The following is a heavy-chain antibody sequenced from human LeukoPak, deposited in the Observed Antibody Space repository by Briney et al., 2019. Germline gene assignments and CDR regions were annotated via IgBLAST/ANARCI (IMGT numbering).Heavy chain of an antibody. Sequence: ASVKVSCKASGGTFSSYAISWVRQAPVQGLEWMGGIIPIFGTTNYAQKFQDRVTITADKSTSTAYMELSSLRSEDTAVYYCARGTHIVVVTSHFDYWGQGTLVTVSS. D-gene: IGHD2-21*02. CDR2: IIPIFGTT. CDR3: ARGTHIVVVTSHFDY. V-gene: IGHV1-69*06. J-gene: IGHJ4*02. CDR1: GGTFSSYA.